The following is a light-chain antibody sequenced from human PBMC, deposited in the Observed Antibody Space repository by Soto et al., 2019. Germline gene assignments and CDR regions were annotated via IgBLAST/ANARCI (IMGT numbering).Light chain of an antibody. J-gene: IGLJ2*01. Sequence: QLVLTQPPSASASRGASVTLTCTLSSGYSNYKVDWYQQRPGKGPRFVMRVGTGGIVGSKGDGIPDRFSVLGSGLNRYLTIKNIQEEDESDYHCGADHGSGSNYVVGGGTKLTGL. CDR2: VGTGGIVG. CDR1: SGYSNYK. V-gene: IGLV9-49*01. CDR3: GADHGSGSNYV.